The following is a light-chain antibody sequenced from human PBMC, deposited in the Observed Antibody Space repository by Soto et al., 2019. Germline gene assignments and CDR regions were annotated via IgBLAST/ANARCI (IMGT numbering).Light chain of an antibody. V-gene: IGKV3-20*01. J-gene: IGKJ1*01. CDR3: QQYGTSPRT. Sequence: EIVLTQSPGTLSLSPGERATLSCRASQSVSSNNLAWYQHKRGQAPRLLMYGASSRATSIPDRFSGSGSGTDFTLTITRLEPEDFAVYYCQQYGTSPRTFGQGTKVEIK. CDR2: GAS. CDR1: QSVSSNN.